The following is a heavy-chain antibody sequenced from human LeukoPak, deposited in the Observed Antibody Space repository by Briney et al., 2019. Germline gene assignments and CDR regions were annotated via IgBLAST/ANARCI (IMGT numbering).Heavy chain of an antibody. J-gene: IGHJ4*02. CDR1: GFTVSSNY. V-gene: IGHV3-66*01. CDR2: IYSGSST. CDR3: ARDDYYDSSGYDY. D-gene: IGHD3-22*01. Sequence: GGSLRLSCAASGFTVSSNYMSWVRQAPGKGLEWVSVIYSGSSTYYADSVKGRFTISRDNSKNTLYLQMNSLRAEDTAVYYCARDDYYDSSGYDYWGQGTLVTVSS.